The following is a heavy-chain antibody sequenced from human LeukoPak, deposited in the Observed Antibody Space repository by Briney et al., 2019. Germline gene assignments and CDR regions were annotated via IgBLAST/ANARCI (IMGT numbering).Heavy chain of an antibody. V-gene: IGHV1-69*13. D-gene: IGHD2-2*01. CDR2: IIPTFGTA. CDR1: GGTFSSYA. Sequence: SVKVSCKASGGTFSSYAISWVRQAPGQGLEGMGGIIPTFGTANYAQKFQGRVTITADESTSTAYMDLSSLRSEDTAVYYCARSLGYCSSTSCVNFNFDYWGQGTLVTVSS. CDR3: ARSLGYCSSTSCVNFNFDY. J-gene: IGHJ4*02.